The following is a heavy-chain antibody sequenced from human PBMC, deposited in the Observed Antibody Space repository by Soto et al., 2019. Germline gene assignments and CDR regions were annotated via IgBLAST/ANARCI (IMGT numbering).Heavy chain of an antibody. D-gene: IGHD6-19*01. CDR3: ARGPCSAWAHYFDY. J-gene: IGHJ4*02. Sequence: SETLSLTCTVYGFSITSGYYWGWIRQPPGKGLEWIGSFFQSGTTSYTPSLRSRVTISVDTSKNHFSLNLNSVTAADTAVYYCARGPCSAWAHYFDYWGQGTRVTVSS. CDR2: FFQSGTT. CDR1: GFSITSGYY. V-gene: IGHV4-38-2*02.